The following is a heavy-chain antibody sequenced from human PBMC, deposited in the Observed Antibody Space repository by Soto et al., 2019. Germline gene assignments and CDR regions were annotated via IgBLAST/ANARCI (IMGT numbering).Heavy chain of an antibody. V-gene: IGHV4-39*01. J-gene: IGHJ4*02. Sequence: PSETLSLTCTVSGGSISSSSYYWGWIRQPPGKGLEWIGSIYYSGSTYYNPSLKSRVTISVDTSKNQFSLKLSSVTAADTAVYYCASMVRGVIILDYWGQGTLVTVSS. CDR2: IYYSGST. CDR3: ASMVRGVIILDY. D-gene: IGHD3-10*01. CDR1: GGSISSSSYY.